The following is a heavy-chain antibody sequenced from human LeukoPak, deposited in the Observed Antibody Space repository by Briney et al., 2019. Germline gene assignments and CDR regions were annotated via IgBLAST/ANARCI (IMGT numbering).Heavy chain of an antibody. CDR1: GGTFSSYA. Sequence: AASVKVSCKASGGTFSSYAISWVRQAPGQGLEWMGRIIPILGIANYAQKFQGRVTITADKSTSTAYMELSSLRSEDTAVYYCARAAGYYDILTGYYFHWGQGTLVTVSS. V-gene: IGHV1-69*04. CDR2: IIPILGIA. D-gene: IGHD3-9*01. J-gene: IGHJ4*02. CDR3: ARAAGYYDILTGYYFH.